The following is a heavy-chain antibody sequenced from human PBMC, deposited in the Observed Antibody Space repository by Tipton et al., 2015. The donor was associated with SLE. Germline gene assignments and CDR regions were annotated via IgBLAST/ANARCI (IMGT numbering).Heavy chain of an antibody. CDR1: GGSISSGSYY. J-gene: IGHJ5*02. V-gene: IGHV4-61*02. CDR2: IYTTGSA. CDR3: ARDVGANWFDP. D-gene: IGHD4/OR15-4a*01. Sequence: TLSLTCTVSGGSISSGSYYWSWIRQPAGKGLEWIGRIYTTGSANYNPSPKSRVTISVDTSKNQFSLKLTSVTAADTAVYYCARDVGANWFDPWGQGTLVTVSS.